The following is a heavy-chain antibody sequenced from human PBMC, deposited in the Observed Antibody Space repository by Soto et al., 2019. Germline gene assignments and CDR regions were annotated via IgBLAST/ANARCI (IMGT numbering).Heavy chain of an antibody. J-gene: IGHJ5*02. D-gene: IGHD6-19*01. Sequence: QVQLVQSGAEVKKPGASVKVSCKASGYTFTGYYMHWVRQAPGQGLEWMGWINPNSGGTNYAQKFQGWVTMTRDTSISTAYMELSRLRSDDTAVYYCARDCDSSGWYSPFDPWGQGTLVTVPS. V-gene: IGHV1-2*04. CDR3: ARDCDSSGWYSPFDP. CDR2: INPNSGGT. CDR1: GYTFTGYY.